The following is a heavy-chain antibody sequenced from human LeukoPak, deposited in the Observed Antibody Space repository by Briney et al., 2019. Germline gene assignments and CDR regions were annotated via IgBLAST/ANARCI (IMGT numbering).Heavy chain of an antibody. V-gene: IGHV3-30*04. CDR1: GFTFSSYA. D-gene: IGHD1-26*01. CDR2: ISYDGSNK. Sequence: GGSLRLSCAASGFTFSSYAMHWVRQAPGKGLGWVAVISYDGSNKYYADSVKGRFTISRDNSKNTLYLQMNSLRAEDTAAYYCARAIVGDQRGYYYGMDVWGQGTTVTVSS. CDR3: ARAIVGDQRGYYYGMDV. J-gene: IGHJ6*02.